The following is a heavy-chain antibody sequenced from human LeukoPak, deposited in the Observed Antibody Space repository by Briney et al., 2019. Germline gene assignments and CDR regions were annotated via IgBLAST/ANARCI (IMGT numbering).Heavy chain of an antibody. CDR2: IKSDGSEK. Sequence: GGSLRLSCAASGFTFSSYWMSWVRQAPGKGLEWVANIKSDGSEKYYVDSVKGRFTISRDNAKNSLYLQLNSLRAEDTAMYFCARDVLFGNFDYWGQGTLVTVPS. CDR3: ARDVLFGNFDY. J-gene: IGHJ4*02. V-gene: IGHV3-7*01. D-gene: IGHD2-21*01. CDR1: GFTFSSYW.